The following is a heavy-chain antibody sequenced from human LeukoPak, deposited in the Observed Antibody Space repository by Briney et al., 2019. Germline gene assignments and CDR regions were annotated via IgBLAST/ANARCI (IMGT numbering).Heavy chain of an antibody. Sequence: GGSLRLSCAASGFTFSSYGMHWVRQAPGKGLEWVAVISYDGSNKYYADSVKGRFTISRDNSKNTLYLQMNRLRAEDTAVYYCAKGGSSRPTTYFDYWGQGTLVTVSS. J-gene: IGHJ4*02. D-gene: IGHD1-1*01. CDR2: ISYDGSNK. CDR1: GFTFSSYG. CDR3: AKGGSSRPTTYFDY. V-gene: IGHV3-30*18.